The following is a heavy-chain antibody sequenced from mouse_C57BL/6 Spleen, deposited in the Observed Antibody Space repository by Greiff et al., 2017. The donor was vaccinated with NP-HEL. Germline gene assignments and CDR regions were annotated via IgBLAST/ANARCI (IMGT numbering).Heavy chain of an antibody. D-gene: IGHD1-1*01. V-gene: IGHV1-62-2*01. J-gene: IGHJ3*01. CDR3: ARHEVYYYGSSPAWFAY. Sequence: QVQLQQSGAELVKPGASVKLSCKASGYTFTEYTIHWVKQRSGQGLEWIGWFYPGSGSIKYNEKFKDKATLTADKSSSTVYMELSRLTSEDSAVYFCARHEVYYYGSSPAWFAYWGQVTLVTVSA. CDR1: GYTFTEYT. CDR2: FYPGSGSI.